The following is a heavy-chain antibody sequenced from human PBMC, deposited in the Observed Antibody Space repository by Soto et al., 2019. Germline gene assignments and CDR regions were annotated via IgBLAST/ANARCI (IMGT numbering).Heavy chain of an antibody. J-gene: IGHJ5*02. Sequence: EVQLVESGGGLIQPGGSLRLSCAASGFTVSNNYMRWVRQAPGKGLEWVSLIYSGGSTHYADSVKGRFTISRDNSKNTLYLQMKSLRDDDTAVYYCARDRGGVVAGFNWLDPWGHGTPVTVST. CDR3: ARDRGGVVAGFNWLDP. V-gene: IGHV3-53*01. CDR2: IYSGGST. D-gene: IGHD6-19*01. CDR1: GFTVSNNY.